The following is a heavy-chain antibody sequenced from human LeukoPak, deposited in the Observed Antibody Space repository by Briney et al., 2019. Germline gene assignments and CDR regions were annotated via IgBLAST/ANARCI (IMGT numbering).Heavy chain of an antibody. CDR1: GFTFSSYD. Sequence: GGSLRLSCAASGFTFSSYDMYWVRQATGKGLEWVSAIGTAGDTYYPGSVKGRFTISRENAKNSLYLQMNSLRAGDTAVYYYARGYRYYYDSSGVWTGAFDIWGQGTMVTVSS. CDR2: IGTAGDT. J-gene: IGHJ3*02. V-gene: IGHV3-13*01. D-gene: IGHD3-22*01. CDR3: ARGYRYYYDSSGVWTGAFDI.